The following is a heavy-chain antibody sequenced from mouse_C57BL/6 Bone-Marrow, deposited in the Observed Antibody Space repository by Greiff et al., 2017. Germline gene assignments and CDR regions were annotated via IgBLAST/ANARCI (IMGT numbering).Heavy chain of an antibody. CDR3: ARSSNVIMYAMDY. Sequence: QVQLQQPGAELVKPGASVKLSCKASGYTFTSYWMQWVKQRPGQGLEWIGEIDPSDSYTNYNQQFKGKATLTVDTSSSTAYMQLSSLTSEDSAVYYCARSSNVIMYAMDYWGQGTSVTVSS. V-gene: IGHV1-50*01. J-gene: IGHJ4*01. CDR1: GYTFTSYW. CDR2: IDPSDSYT. D-gene: IGHD1-1*01.